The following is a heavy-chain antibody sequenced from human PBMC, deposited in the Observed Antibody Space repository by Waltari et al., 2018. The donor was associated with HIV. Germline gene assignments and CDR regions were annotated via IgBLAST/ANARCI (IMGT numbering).Heavy chain of an antibody. V-gene: IGHV3-33*01. CDR2: IWYDGSNK. J-gene: IGHJ4*02. D-gene: IGHD6-6*01. CDR3: ARDRGGSSSLVLDS. Sequence: VQLVESGGGVGQPGRSLKFSGAASGFPAKNYGMHWVRQAPVKGLEGLAVIWYDGSNKDYAASVKGRFTITRDNSKNRLYLQMNSLRAEDTAVYYCARDRGGSSSLVLDSWGQGTLVTVSS. CDR1: GFPAKNYG.